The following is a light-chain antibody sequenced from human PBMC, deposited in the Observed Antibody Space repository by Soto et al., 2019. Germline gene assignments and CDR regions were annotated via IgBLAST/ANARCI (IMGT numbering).Light chain of an antibody. CDR2: GAS. V-gene: IGKV3-20*01. CDR1: QTVSSNY. J-gene: IGKJ4*01. Sequence: EIVLTQSPGTLSLSPGARATLSCRASQTVSSNYLACYQQKPGQAPRLLLYGASSRATGSPDRFSGSGSGTDFTLTISSLEPEDFAVYYCQQYGGSPRVTFGGGTEVEIK. CDR3: QQYGGSPRVT.